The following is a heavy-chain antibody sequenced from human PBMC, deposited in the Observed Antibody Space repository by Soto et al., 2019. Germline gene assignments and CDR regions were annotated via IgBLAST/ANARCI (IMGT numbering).Heavy chain of an antibody. V-gene: IGHV1-69*13. Sequence: SVKVSCKASGGTFSSYAISWVRQAPGQGLEWMGGIIPLFGTTNYAQKFQGRVTITADESTSTAYMELSSLRSEDTAVYYCARDEQLEPPHGWFDPWGQGTLVTVSS. J-gene: IGHJ5*02. D-gene: IGHD1-1*01. CDR2: IIPLFGTT. CDR1: GGTFSSYA. CDR3: ARDEQLEPPHGWFDP.